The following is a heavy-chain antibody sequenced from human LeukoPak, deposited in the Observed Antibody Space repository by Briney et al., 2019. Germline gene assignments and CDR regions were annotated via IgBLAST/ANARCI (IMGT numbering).Heavy chain of an antibody. D-gene: IGHD3-3*01. V-gene: IGHV1-2*02. CDR3: ARVLEWLAPYDAFDI. Sequence: ASVKVSCKASGYTFTGYYMHWVRRAPGQGLQWMGWINPNSGGANYAQNFQGRVTMTRDTSISTAYMELSRPRSDDTAVYYCARVLEWLAPYDAFDIWGQGTMVTVSS. J-gene: IGHJ3*02. CDR1: GYTFTGYY. CDR2: INPNSGGA.